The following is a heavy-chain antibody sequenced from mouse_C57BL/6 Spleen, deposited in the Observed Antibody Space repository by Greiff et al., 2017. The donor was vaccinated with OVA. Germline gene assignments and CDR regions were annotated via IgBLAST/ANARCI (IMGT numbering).Heavy chain of an antibody. V-gene: IGHV1-66*01. CDR1: GYSFTSYY. Sequence: VQLQQSGPELVKPGASVKISCKASGYSFTSYYIHWVTQRPGQGLEWIGWIYTGRGNTKYNEKFKGKATLTADTSSSTAYMQLSSLTSEDSAVYYCAREGNYLFAYWGQGTLVTVSA. CDR2: IYTGRGNT. D-gene: IGHD2-1*01. J-gene: IGHJ3*01. CDR3: AREGNYLFAY.